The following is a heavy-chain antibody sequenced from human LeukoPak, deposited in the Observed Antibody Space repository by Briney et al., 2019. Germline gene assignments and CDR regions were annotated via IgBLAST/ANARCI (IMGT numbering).Heavy chain of an antibody. Sequence: GGSLRLSCAASGFTFSNHNMDWVRQAPGKGREWFSYNSGRGEAIFYADSVKGRFTISRDNAKNSLYLQMNSLRAEDTAVYYCARDERDFWCGYYWYYYYYMDVWGKGTTVTVSS. CDR1: GFTFSNHN. V-gene: IGHV3-48*04. CDR2: NSGRGEAI. CDR3: ARDERDFWCGYYWYYYYYMDV. J-gene: IGHJ6*03. D-gene: IGHD3-3*01.